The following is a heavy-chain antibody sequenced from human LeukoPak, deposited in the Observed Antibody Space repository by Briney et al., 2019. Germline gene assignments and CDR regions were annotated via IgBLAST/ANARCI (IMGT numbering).Heavy chain of an antibody. CDR2: INPKTGDT. CDR1: GNTFTDYY. V-gene: IGHV1-2*02. CDR3: ARFDTMVRGDWA. J-gene: IGHJ5*02. Sequence: ASVKVSCKASGNTFTDYYIHWVRQAPGQGLEWMGWINPKTGDTNYAQKFQGRVTMTRDTSISTAYMELSRLRFDDTAVYYCARFDTMVRGDWAWGQGTLVTVSS. D-gene: IGHD3-10*01.